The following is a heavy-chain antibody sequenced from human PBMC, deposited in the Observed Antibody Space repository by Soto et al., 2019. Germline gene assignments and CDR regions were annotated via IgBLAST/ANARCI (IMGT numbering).Heavy chain of an antibody. D-gene: IGHD3-22*01. CDR1: GFTFSSYS. CDR3: ASLHLITMIVVPPKGGDAFDI. Sequence: GGSLRLSCAASGFTFSSYSMNWVRQAPGKGLEWVSSISSSSSYIYYADSVKGRFTISRDNAKNSLYLQMNSPRAEDTAVYYCASLHLITMIVVPPKGGDAFDIWGQGTMVTVSS. CDR2: ISSSSSYI. J-gene: IGHJ3*02. V-gene: IGHV3-21*01.